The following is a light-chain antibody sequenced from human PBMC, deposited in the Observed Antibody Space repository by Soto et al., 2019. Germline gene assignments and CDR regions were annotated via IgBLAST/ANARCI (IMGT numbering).Light chain of an antibody. V-gene: IGKV3D-15*01. CDR2: GAS. Sequence: ETVMAQAPGTLSVSPGERATLSCSASQSVSSKLAWYQQKPGQAPRLLIYGASTRATGIPARFSGSGSGTDFTLSISSLQSEDFAVYYCQQYNNWPPITFGQGTRLEIK. CDR1: QSVSSK. CDR3: QQYNNWPPIT. J-gene: IGKJ5*01.